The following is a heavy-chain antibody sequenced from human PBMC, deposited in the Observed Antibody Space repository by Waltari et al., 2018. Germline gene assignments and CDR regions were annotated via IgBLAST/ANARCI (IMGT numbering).Heavy chain of an antibody. CDR3: ARGYSSSSGSFGY. CDR2: INAGNGKK. Sequence: QVQLVQSGAEVKKPGASVKVSCKASGYTFTSYAMHWVRQAPGQRIEGMGWINAGNGKKKYSQKFKGRVTITRDTSASTAYMELSSLRSEDTAVYYCARGYSSSSGSFGYWGQGTLVTVSS. J-gene: IGHJ4*02. V-gene: IGHV1-3*01. CDR1: GYTFTSYA. D-gene: IGHD6-6*01.